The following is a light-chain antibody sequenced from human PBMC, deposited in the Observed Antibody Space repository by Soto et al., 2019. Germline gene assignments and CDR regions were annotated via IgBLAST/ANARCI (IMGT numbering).Light chain of an antibody. V-gene: IGKV3-15*01. CDR1: QSVNNK. CDR3: EQYNNWPLT. CDR2: GAS. J-gene: IGKJ4*01. Sequence: EIIMTQSPATLSMSPGERATLSCRASQSVNNKLACYQQKPGQPPRLLIQGASTRATDVPLRFTGGGSGTEFTLTIRSLQSRDFAFDYCEQYNNWPLTFGGGNPVHIK.